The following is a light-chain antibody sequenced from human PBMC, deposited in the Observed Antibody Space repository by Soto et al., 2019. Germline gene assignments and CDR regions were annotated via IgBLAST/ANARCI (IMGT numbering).Light chain of an antibody. Sequence: DIQMTQYPSSLSASVGDRVTITCQASQDVITWLAWYQQKPGKAPQLLIYAASSLLTGVPSRFSGSGSGTDFTLTISSLQPADVATYYCHPATSFPLITFGHGTRLEI. J-gene: IGKJ5*01. CDR1: QDVITW. CDR3: HPATSFPLIT. V-gene: IGKV1-12*01. CDR2: AAS.